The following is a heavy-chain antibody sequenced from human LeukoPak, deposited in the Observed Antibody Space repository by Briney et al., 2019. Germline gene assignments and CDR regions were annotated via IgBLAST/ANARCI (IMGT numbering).Heavy chain of an antibody. CDR3: ARGYCSSTSCYDPDHRGLFDP. D-gene: IGHD2-2*01. V-gene: IGHV4-34*01. J-gene: IGHJ5*02. Sequence: SETLSLTCAVYGGSFSGYYWSWIRQPPGKGLEWIGEINHSGSTNYNPSLKSRVTISVDTSKNQFSLKLSSVTAADTAVYYCARGYCSSTSCYDPDHRGLFDPWGQGTLVTVSS. CDR2: INHSGST. CDR1: GGSFSGYY.